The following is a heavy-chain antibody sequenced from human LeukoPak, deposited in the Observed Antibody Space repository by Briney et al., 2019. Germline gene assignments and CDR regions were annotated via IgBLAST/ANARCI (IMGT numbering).Heavy chain of an antibody. CDR2: ISGSGGST. D-gene: IGHD3-10*01. Sequence: GGSLRLSGAASGFTFSSYAMSWVRPAPGKGLEWVSAISGSGGSTYYADSVKGRFTISRDNSKNTLYLQMNSLRAEDTAVYYCAKVALLWFGESHFDYWGQGTLVTVSS. V-gene: IGHV3-23*01. CDR1: GFTFSSYA. J-gene: IGHJ4*02. CDR3: AKVALLWFGESHFDY.